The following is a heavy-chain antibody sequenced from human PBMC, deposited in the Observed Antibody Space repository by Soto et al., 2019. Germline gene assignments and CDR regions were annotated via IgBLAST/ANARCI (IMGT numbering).Heavy chain of an antibody. V-gene: IGHV1-69*06. CDR1: GDAFQSYA. Sequence: SVKVSCTASGDAFQSYAIHWVRQAPGQGLEYMGRIIPSYDRTKYAQKFQGRLTVTADMYTSTVYMELSSLRSEDTAVYYCARDDPVYSYGSNWFDPWGQGTLVTVSS. CDR2: IIPSYDRT. CDR3: ARDDPVYSYGSNWFDP. D-gene: IGHD5-18*01. J-gene: IGHJ5*02.